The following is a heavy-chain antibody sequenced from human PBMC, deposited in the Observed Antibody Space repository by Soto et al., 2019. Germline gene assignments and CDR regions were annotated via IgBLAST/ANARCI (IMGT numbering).Heavy chain of an antibody. J-gene: IGHJ4*02. CDR1: GFTFSSYA. CDR2: ISYDGSNK. Sequence: QVQLVESGGGVVQPGRSLRLSCAASGFTFSSYAMHWVRQAPGKGLEWVAVISYDGSNKYYADSVKGRFTISRDNSKNSLYLQMNSFRAEDTAVYYCARVRDRYYYGSGDWGQGTLVTFSS. D-gene: IGHD3-10*01. CDR3: ARVRDRYYYGSGD. V-gene: IGHV3-30-3*01.